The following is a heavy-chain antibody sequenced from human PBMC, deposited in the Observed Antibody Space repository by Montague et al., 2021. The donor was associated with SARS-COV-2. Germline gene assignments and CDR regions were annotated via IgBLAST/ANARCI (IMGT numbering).Heavy chain of an antibody. CDR2: ICHSGSS. CDR1: GYSISSGYC. CDR3: ARDGEPYYGGFHKSTWYFDY. J-gene: IGHJ4*02. D-gene: IGHD4-23*01. V-gene: IGHV4-38-2*02. Sequence: SETLSLTCTVSGYSISSGYCWGWIRQPPGKGLEWIGSICHSGSSPNNPSLKSRATISVDTSKNQISLRMSSVTAADTAVYYCARDGEPYYGGFHKSTWYFDYWGQGTLVTVSS.